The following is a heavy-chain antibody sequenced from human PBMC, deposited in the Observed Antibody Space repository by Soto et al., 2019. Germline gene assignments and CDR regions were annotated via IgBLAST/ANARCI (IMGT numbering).Heavy chain of an antibody. J-gene: IGHJ4*02. CDR2: ISGSGGST. D-gene: IGHD1-1*01. CDR3: AKVMDWNPPDDY. CDR1: GFTFSSYA. V-gene: IGHV3-23*01. Sequence: GESLKISCAASGFTFSSYAMSWVRQAPGKGLEWVSAISGSGGSTYYADSVKGRFTISRDNSKNTLYLQMNSLRAEDTAVYYCAKVMDWNPPDDYWGQGTLVTVSS.